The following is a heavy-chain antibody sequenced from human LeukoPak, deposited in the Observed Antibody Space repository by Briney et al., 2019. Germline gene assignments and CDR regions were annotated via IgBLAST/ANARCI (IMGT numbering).Heavy chain of an antibody. Sequence: GESLRLSCAASGFTFSSYSMNWVRQAPGKGLEWVSSISSSSSYIYYADSVKGRFTISRDNAKNSLYLQMNSLRAEDTAVYYCARDGYDILTGVDYYYYYGMDVWGQGTTVTVSS. CDR3: ARDGYDILTGVDYYYYYGMDV. J-gene: IGHJ6*02. V-gene: IGHV3-21*01. CDR2: ISSSSSYI. CDR1: GFTFSSYS. D-gene: IGHD3-9*01.